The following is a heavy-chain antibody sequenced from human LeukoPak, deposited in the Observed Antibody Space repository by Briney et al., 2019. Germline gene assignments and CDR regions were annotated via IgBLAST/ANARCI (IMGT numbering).Heavy chain of an antibody. CDR1: GGSISSSGYY. Sequence: SETQSLTCTVSGGSISSSGYYWGCVRQPPGKGLEWVGNIYYSGSTHYSPPLKSRVTISVDTSKNQFSLELSSVTAADTAVYYCARRSEGSSYPYDWGQGTLVTVSS. D-gene: IGHD3-16*02. CDR3: ARRSEGSSYPYD. V-gene: IGHV4-39*01. CDR2: IYYSGST. J-gene: IGHJ4*02.